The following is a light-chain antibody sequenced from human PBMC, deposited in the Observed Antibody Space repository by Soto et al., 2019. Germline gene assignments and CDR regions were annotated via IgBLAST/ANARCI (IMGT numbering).Light chain of an antibody. CDR2: GAS. CDR3: QQYNNWPALT. CDR1: QSVRSN. J-gene: IGKJ4*01. Sequence: IMMTQSPAILSVSPGERATLSCRASQSVRSNLAWYQQKPGQAPRLLIYGASTRATGIPARFSGSGSGTEFTLTISSLQSEDFAVYYCQQYNNWPALTFGGGTKVEIK. V-gene: IGKV3-15*01.